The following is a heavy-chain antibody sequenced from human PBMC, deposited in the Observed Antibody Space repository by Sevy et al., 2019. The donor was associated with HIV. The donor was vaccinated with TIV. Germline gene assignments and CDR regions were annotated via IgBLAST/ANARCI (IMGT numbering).Heavy chain of an antibody. CDR3: AKNPVWVDGSSPIDY. V-gene: IGHV3-21*01. J-gene: IGHJ4*02. Sequence: GESLKISCAASGFTFSSNTMNWVRQAPGKGLEWVSSISSRSSYIYYTDSVKGRFITSRDDAKNSLYLDMHSLRVEDTAVYYCAKNPVWVDGSSPIDYWGQGTLVTVSS. D-gene: IGHD7-27*01. CDR2: ISSRSSYI. CDR1: GFTFSSNT.